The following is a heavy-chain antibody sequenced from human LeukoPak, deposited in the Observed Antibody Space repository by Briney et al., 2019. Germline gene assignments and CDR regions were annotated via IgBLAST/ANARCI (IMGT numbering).Heavy chain of an antibody. CDR3: ARGSNCDS. Sequence: GGSLRLSCAASGFIFSSYWMSWVRQAPGKGLEWVANIKQDGSEKYYVDSVKGRFTISRDNAKNSLYLQMNGLRAEDTAVYYCARGSNCDSWGQGTLVTVSS. D-gene: IGHD4-11*01. J-gene: IGHJ4*02. CDR2: IKQDGSEK. V-gene: IGHV3-7*01. CDR1: GFIFSSYW.